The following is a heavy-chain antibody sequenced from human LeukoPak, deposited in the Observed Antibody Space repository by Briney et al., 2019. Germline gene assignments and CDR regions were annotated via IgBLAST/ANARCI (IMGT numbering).Heavy chain of an antibody. J-gene: IGHJ4*02. CDR2: TNHSGST. Sequence: SETLSLTCAVYGGSFSGYYWSWIRQPPGKGLEWIGETNHSGSTNYNPSLKSRVTISVDTSKNQFSLKLSSVTAADTAVYYCARATDTAMVLYFDYWGQGTLVTVSS. CDR3: ARATDTAMVLYFDY. CDR1: GGSFSGYY. D-gene: IGHD5-18*01. V-gene: IGHV4-34*01.